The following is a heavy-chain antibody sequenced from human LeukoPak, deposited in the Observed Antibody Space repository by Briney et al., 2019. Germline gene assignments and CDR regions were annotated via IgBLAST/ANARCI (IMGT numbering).Heavy chain of an antibody. V-gene: IGHV1-18*01. CDR2: ISAYNGST. CDR1: GYTFTSYG. D-gene: IGHD6-13*01. J-gene: IGHJ3*02. CDR3: ARVSSRPWLYSSSWARPLDAFDI. Sequence: ASVKVSCKASGYTFTSYGISWVRQAPGQGLEWMGWISAYNGSTNYAQKLQGRVTMTTDTSTSTAYMELRSLRSDDTAVYYCARVSSRPWLYSSSWARPLDAFDIWGQGTMVTVSS.